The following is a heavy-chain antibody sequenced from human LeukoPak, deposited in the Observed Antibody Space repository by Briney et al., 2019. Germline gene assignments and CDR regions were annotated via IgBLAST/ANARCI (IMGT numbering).Heavy chain of an antibody. CDR1: GGSITSDIYY. Sequence: PSETLSLTCTVSGGSITSDIYYWSWIRQPPGKGLEWIGYIYYSGSAYYNASLKSRVTISVDTSKNQFSLKVSSVTAADTAVYYCARGSILTTVTTSGLNYFDYWGQGTLVTVSS. V-gene: IGHV4-30-4*01. D-gene: IGHD4-17*01. CDR3: ARGSILTTVTTSGLNYFDY. J-gene: IGHJ4*02. CDR2: IYYSGSA.